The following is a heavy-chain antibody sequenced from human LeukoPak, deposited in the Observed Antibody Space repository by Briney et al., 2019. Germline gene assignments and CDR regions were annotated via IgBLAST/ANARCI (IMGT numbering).Heavy chain of an antibody. D-gene: IGHD1-26*01. Sequence: ASVKVSCKASGYTFTNYDINWVRQATGQGLEWMGWINPNSGNTGYAQKFQGRVTMARDTSKSTVYMELNNLRSEDTAVYYCARSFVKWELLRAFDYWGQGTLVTVSS. CDR2: INPNSGNT. CDR3: ARSFVKWELLRAFDY. J-gene: IGHJ4*02. V-gene: IGHV1-8*01. CDR1: GYTFTNYD.